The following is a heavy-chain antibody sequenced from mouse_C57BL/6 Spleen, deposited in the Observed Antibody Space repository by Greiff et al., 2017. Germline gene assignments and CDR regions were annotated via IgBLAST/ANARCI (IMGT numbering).Heavy chain of an antibody. CDR2: IDPSDSYT. D-gene: IGHD1-1*01. V-gene: IGHV1-50*01. CDR1: GYTFTSYW. J-gene: IGHJ2*01. Sequence: QVQLKQPGAELVKPGASVKLSCKASGYTFTSYWMQWVKQRPGQGLEWIGEIDPSDSYTNYNQKFKGKATLTVDTSSSTAYMQLSSLTSEDSAVYYCSRKEDDYYGSSSYYFDYWGQGTTLTVSA. CDR3: SRKEDDYYGSSSYYFDY.